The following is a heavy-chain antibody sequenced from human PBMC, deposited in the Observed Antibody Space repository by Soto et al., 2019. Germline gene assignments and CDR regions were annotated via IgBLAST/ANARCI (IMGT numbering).Heavy chain of an antibody. D-gene: IGHD6-6*01. CDR2: IIPIFGTA. CDR1: GGTFSSYA. CDR3: ARDSKLADGPPADYYYYYGMDV. J-gene: IGHJ6*02. Sequence: ASVKVSCKASGGTFSSYAISWVRQAPGQGLEWMGGIIPIFGTANYAQKFQGRVTITADESTSTAYMELSSLRSEDTAVYYCARDSKLADGPPADYYYYYGMDVWGQGTMVTVYS. V-gene: IGHV1-69*13.